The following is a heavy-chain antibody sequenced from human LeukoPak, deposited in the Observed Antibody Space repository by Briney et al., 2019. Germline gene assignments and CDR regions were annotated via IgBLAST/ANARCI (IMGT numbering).Heavy chain of an antibody. D-gene: IGHD1-26*01. Sequence: GGSLRLSCAASGFTFSSFSMNWVRQAPGKGLEWVSYIRSGGTNTDYTGSVKGRFTISRDNSKNSLYLQMNSLRAEDTALYYCAKDMGAYSGSLDYWGQGTLVTVSS. CDR3: AKDMGAYSGSLDY. CDR1: GFTFSSFS. V-gene: IGHV3-48*04. J-gene: IGHJ4*02. CDR2: IRSGGTNT.